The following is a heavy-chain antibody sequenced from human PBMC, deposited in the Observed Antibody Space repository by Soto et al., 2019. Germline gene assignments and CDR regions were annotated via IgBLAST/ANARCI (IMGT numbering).Heavy chain of an antibody. J-gene: IGHJ5*02. CDR3: ARDPRTYYYDTIDSGIDP. CDR2: ISGYNGNT. Sequence: QVQLVQSGPEVKKPGASVTVFCKASGYTFTTYGISWVRQAPGQGLDWMGWISGYNGNTNYAQKFQGRVTLTTDTSTSTAYMELRSLRSDDTAVYYCARDPRTYYYDTIDSGIDPWGQGTLVTVSS. D-gene: IGHD3-22*01. CDR1: GYTFTTYG. V-gene: IGHV1-18*01.